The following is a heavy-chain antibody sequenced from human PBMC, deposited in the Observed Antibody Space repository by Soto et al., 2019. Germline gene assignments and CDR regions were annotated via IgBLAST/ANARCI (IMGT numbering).Heavy chain of an antibody. Sequence: PSETLSLTCTVSGGSISSGVYYWGWIRQHPGKGLEWIGYIYYSGSTYYNPSLKSRVTISVDTSKNQFSLKLSSVTAADTAVYYCARFYGSGPIWGQGTLVTVSS. CDR3: ARFYGSGPI. V-gene: IGHV4-31*03. CDR1: GGSISSGVYY. D-gene: IGHD3-10*01. J-gene: IGHJ4*02. CDR2: IYYSGST.